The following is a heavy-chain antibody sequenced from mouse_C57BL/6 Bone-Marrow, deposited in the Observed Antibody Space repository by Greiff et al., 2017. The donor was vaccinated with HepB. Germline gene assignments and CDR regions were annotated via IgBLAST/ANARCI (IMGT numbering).Heavy chain of an antibody. V-gene: IGHV1-50*01. J-gene: IGHJ3*01. D-gene: IGHD2-13*01. CDR3: AREGDWDWFAY. Sequence: VQLQQPGAELVKPGASVKLSCKASGYTFTSYWMQWVEQRPGQGLEWIGEIDPSDSYTNYNQKFKGKATLTVDTSSSTAYMQLSSLTSEDSAVYYCAREGDWDWFAYWGQGTLVTVSA. CDR1: GYTFTSYW. CDR2: IDPSDSYT.